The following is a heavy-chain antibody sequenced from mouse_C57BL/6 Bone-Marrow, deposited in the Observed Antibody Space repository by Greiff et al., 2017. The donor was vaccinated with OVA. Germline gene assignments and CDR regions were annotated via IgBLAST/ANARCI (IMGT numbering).Heavy chain of an antibody. J-gene: IGHJ2*01. CDR2: IDPSDSYT. Sequence: QVQLQQPGAELVRPGTSVKLSCKASGYTFTSYWMHWVKQRPGQGLEWIGVIDPSDSYTNYNQKFKGKATLTVDTSSSTAYMHLSSLTSEVSAVYYCARRSWLPDYWGQGTTLTVSS. CDR3: ARRSWLPDY. CDR1: GYTFTSYW. V-gene: IGHV1-59*01. D-gene: IGHD2-2*01.